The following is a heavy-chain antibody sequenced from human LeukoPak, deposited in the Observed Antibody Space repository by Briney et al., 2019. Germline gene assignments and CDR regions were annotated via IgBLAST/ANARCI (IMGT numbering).Heavy chain of an antibody. D-gene: IGHD4-17*01. CDR2: INPNSGGT. J-gene: IGHJ4*02. V-gene: IGHV1-2*02. Sequence: ASVKVSCKASGYTFTGYYMHWVRQAPGQGLEWMGWINPNSGGTNYAQKFQGRVTMTRDTSISTAYMELSRLRSDDTAVYYCARDQGHDYGDYVHWGQGTLVTVSS. CDR3: ARDQGHDYGDYVH. CDR1: GYTFTGYY.